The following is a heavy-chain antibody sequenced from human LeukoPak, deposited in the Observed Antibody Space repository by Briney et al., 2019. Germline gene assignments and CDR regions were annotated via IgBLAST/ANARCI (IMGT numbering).Heavy chain of an antibody. V-gene: IGHV1-69*13. D-gene: IGHD5-18*01. CDR1: GGTFSSYA. Sequence: SVKVSCKASGGTFSSYAISWVRQAPGQGLEWMGGIIPIFGTANYAQKFQGRVTITADESTSTAYMELSSLRSEDTAVYYCARDRGYSYGAFDYWGQGTLVTVSS. CDR3: ARDRGYSYGAFDY. CDR2: IIPIFGTA. J-gene: IGHJ4*02.